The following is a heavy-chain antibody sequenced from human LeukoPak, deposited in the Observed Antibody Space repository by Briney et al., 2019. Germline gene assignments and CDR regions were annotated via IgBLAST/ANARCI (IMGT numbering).Heavy chain of an antibody. CDR3: ARETITMVRGVISKTFDY. J-gene: IGHJ4*02. V-gene: IGHV3-48*03. CDR1: GFTFRSYE. Sequence: GGSLRLPCAASGFTFRSYEMNWVRQAPGKGLEWVSYISTSGSTIYYADSVKGRFTISGDNAKNSLYLQMNSLRAEDTAVYYCARETITMVRGVISKTFDYWGQGTLVTVSS. D-gene: IGHD3-10*01. CDR2: ISTSGSTI.